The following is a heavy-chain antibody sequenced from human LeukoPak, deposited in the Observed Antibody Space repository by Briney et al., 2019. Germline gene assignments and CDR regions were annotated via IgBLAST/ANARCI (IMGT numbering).Heavy chain of an antibody. CDR3: AKDARRTSGWYFFDY. CDR2: ISSSSTHT. V-gene: IGHV3-11*06. D-gene: IGHD6-19*01. CDR1: GFTFSDYY. J-gene: IGHJ4*02. Sequence: GGSLRLSCAASGFTFSDYYMSWIRQAPGKGLEWVSYISSSSTHTIYADSVKGRFTISRDNAKNSLSLQVNSLRADDTAVYYCAKDARRTSGWYFFDYWGQGSLVTVSS.